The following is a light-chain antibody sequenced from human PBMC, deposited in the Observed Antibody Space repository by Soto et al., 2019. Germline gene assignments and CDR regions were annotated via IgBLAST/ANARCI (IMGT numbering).Light chain of an antibody. Sequence: QSVLTQPPSVSGAPGQRVTISCTGSSSNIGAGHDVHWYQQLPETAPKLLIYGNSNRPSGVPDRFSGSKSGTSASLAITGLQAEDEADYYCQSYDSSLSGVVFGGGTKLTVL. J-gene: IGLJ2*01. CDR1: SSNIGAGHD. CDR2: GNS. V-gene: IGLV1-40*01. CDR3: QSYDSSLSGVV.